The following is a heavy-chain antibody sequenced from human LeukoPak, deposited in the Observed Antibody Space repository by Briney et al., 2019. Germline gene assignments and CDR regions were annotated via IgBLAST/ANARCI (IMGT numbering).Heavy chain of an antibody. Sequence: GASVKVSCKASGYTFTSYYMHWVRQAPGQGLEWMGIINPGGGSTSYAQKFQGRVTMTRDTSTSTVYMELSSLRSEDTAVYYCARDLSENDAFDIWGQGTMVTVSS. CDR1: GYTFTSYY. J-gene: IGHJ3*02. CDR2: INPGGGST. V-gene: IGHV1-46*01. D-gene: IGHD3-16*02. CDR3: ARDLSENDAFDI.